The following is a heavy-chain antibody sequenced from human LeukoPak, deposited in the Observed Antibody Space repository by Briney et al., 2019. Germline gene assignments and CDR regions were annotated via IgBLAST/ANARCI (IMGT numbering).Heavy chain of an antibody. CDR2: INPNSGGT. CDR1: GYTFTGYY. Sequence: ASVKVSCKASGYTFTGYYMHWVRQAPGQGLEWMGWINPNSGGTNYAQKFQGRVTMTRDTSTSTAYMELRSLRSDDTAVYYCARGDLRGLLVDAFDIWGQGTMVTVSS. CDR3: ARGDLRGLLVDAFDI. V-gene: IGHV1-2*02. J-gene: IGHJ3*02. D-gene: IGHD3-22*01.